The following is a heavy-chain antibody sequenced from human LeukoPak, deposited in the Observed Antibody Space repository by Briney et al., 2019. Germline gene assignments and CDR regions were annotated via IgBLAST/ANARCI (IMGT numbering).Heavy chain of an antibody. CDR1: GFTFDDYG. CDR2: INWNGGST. CDR3: AKDWAYTVTGRFDY. D-gene: IGHD4-17*01. J-gene: IGHJ4*02. V-gene: IGHV3-20*04. Sequence: GGSLRLSCAASGFTFDDYGMSWVRQAPGKGLEWVSGINWNGGSTGYADSVKGRFTISRDNAKNSLYLQMNSLRAEDMALYYCAKDWAYTVTGRFDYWGQGTLVTVSS.